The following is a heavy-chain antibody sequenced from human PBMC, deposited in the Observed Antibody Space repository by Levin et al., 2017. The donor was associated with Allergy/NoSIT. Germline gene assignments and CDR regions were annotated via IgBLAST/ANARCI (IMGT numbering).Heavy chain of an antibody. J-gene: IGHJ4*02. CDR2: INIDETIT. Sequence: GGSLRLSCAASGFTFSNYWMFWVRQSPGKGLMFVSRINIDETITTYADSVKGRFTISRDNAKNTLYLQMNSLRAEDTAVYYCVTAVVGTSIYWGQGTLVTVAS. CDR1: GFTFSNYW. V-gene: IGHV3-74*01. D-gene: IGHD1-1*01. CDR3: VTAVVGTSIY.